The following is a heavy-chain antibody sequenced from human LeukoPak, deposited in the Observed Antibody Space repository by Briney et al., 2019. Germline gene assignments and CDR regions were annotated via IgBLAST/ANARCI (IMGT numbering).Heavy chain of an antibody. J-gene: IGHJ4*02. CDR2: ISSNGGST. D-gene: IGHD1-1*01. V-gene: IGHV3-23*01. Sequence: GGSLSLSCAASGFTFNSYAMTWVRQAPGEGLEWVSTISSNGGSTYYADSVKGRFTISRDNSKNTVYLQMNSLRAEDTAKYYCAKGSQLLDFGWGQGALVTVSS. CDR3: AKGSQLLDFG. CDR1: GFTFNSYA.